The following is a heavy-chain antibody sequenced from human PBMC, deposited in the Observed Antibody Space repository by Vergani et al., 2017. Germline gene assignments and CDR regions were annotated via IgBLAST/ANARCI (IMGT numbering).Heavy chain of an antibody. J-gene: IGHJ6*02. D-gene: IGHD5-12*01. Sequence: EVQLLESGGDLVQPGGSLRLSCAASGFTFNHYAMNWVRQAPGKGLKWVSGISGSGGSTYYAGSVKGRFTISRDSSKNTLYLQMNSLSAGDTAVYYCAKANPRNSGYDYLYYYHAMDVWGQGTTVTVSS. CDR3: AKANPRNSGYDYLYYYHAMDV. CDR2: ISGSGGST. CDR1: GFTFNHYA. V-gene: IGHV3-23*01.